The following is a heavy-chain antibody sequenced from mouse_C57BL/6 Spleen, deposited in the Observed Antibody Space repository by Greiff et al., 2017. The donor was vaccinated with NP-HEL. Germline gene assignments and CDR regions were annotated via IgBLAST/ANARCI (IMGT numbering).Heavy chain of an antibody. CDR3: TYDPYWYFDV. CDR1: GYAFSSSW. CDR2: IYPGDGDT. D-gene: IGHD2-12*01. J-gene: IGHJ1*03. V-gene: IGHV1-82*01. Sequence: QVQLQQSGPELVKPGASVKISCKASGYAFSSSWMNWVKQRPGKGLEWIGRIYPGDGDTNYNGKFKGKATLTADKSSSTAYMQLSSLTSEDSAVYFCTYDPYWYFDVWGTGTTVTVSS.